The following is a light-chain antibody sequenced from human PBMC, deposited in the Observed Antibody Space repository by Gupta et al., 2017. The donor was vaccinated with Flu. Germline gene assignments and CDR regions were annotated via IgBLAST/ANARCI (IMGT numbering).Light chain of an antibody. V-gene: IGKV1-5*03. CDR2: KAS. J-gene: IGKJ1*01. Sequence: DIQMTQSPSTLSASVGDRVTITCRASQSISSWLAWYQQKPGKAPRLLISKASSLESGVPSKFSGNGSWTEFTLTIRSLQPDDFATYYFQHYNSYSRTFGQGTKVEIK. CDR3: QHYNSYSRT. CDR1: QSISSW.